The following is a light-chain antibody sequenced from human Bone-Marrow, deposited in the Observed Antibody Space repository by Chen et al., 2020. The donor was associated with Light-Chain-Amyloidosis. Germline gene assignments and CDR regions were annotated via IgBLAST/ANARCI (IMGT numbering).Light chain of an antibody. Sequence: DIQMTPSPSSLSASIGDRVTITCRASQGISNCLAWFQRKPGKVPKLLIYAASTLQSGVPSRFSGSGSVTDFTLTISCLQPEDVATYYCQKYNSAPPAFGRGTKVEIK. CDR1: QGISNC. J-gene: IGKJ4*01. CDR3: QKYNSAPPA. V-gene: IGKV1-27*01. CDR2: AAS.